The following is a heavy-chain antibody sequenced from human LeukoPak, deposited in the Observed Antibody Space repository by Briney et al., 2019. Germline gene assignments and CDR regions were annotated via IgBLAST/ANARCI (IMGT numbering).Heavy chain of an antibody. CDR1: EFTFSSYG. J-gene: IGHJ4*02. CDR3: ARGAARMVEMATIISFEY. V-gene: IGHV3-30*03. D-gene: IGHD5-24*01. Sequence: GGSLRLSCAASEFTFSSYGMHWVRQAPGKGLEWVAVISYDGSNKYYADSVKGRFTISRDNSKNTLYLQMNSLRAEDTAVYYCARGAARMVEMATIISFEYWGQGTLVTVSS. CDR2: ISYDGSNK.